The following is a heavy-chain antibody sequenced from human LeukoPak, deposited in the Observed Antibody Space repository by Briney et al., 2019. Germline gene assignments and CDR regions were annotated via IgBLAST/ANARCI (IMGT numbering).Heavy chain of an antibody. CDR3: ARDLSYCSSTRCYAPYYFDY. D-gene: IGHD2-2*01. V-gene: IGHV4-4*07. Sequence: SETLSLTCSVSGGSVGSYYWSWIRQPAGKGLEWTGRIYTSGSTNYNPSLRSRATISVDKSKSQFSLKLTSVTAADTAVYYCARDLSYCSSTRCYAPYYFDYWGQGTLVTVSS. J-gene: IGHJ4*02. CDR2: IYTSGST. CDR1: GGSVGSYY.